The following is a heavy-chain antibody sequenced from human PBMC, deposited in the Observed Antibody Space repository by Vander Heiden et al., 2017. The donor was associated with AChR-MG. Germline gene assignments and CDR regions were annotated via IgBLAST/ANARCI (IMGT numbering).Heavy chain of an antibody. V-gene: IGHV3-15*01. D-gene: IGHD3-3*01. CDR2: IKSKTDGGTT. CDR1: GFTFSNAW. CDR3: TTVLRFLEWLPFYYYGMDV. J-gene: IGHJ6*02. Sequence: EVQLVESGGGSVKPGGSLSLSCAASGFTFSNAWMSWVRQAPGKGLEWVGRIKSKTDGGTTDYAAPVKGRFTISRDDSKNTLYLQMNSLKTEDTAVYYCTTVLRFLEWLPFYYYGMDVWGQGTTVTVSS.